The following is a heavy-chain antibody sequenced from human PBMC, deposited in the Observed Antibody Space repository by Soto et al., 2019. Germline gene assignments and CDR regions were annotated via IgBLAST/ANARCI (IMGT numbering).Heavy chain of an antibody. Sequence: SETLSLTCTVSGGSISSSSYYWGWIRQPPGKGLEWIGSIYCSGSTYYNPSLKSRVTISVDTSKNQFSLKLSSVTAADTAVYYCARTGSDYGSGRNYYYYGMDVWGQGTTVTVSS. CDR3: ARTGSDYGSGRNYYYYGMDV. J-gene: IGHJ6*02. CDR2: IYCSGST. CDR1: GGSISSSSYY. V-gene: IGHV4-39*01. D-gene: IGHD3-10*01.